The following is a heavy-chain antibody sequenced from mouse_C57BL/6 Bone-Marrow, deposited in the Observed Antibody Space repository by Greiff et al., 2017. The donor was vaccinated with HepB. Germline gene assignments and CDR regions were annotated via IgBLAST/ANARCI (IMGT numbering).Heavy chain of an antibody. D-gene: IGHD4-1*01. CDR3: ARRHLLGFYAMDY. Sequence: QVQLQPGAELVKPGASVKLSCKASGYTFTSYWMHWVKQRPGQGLEWIGMIHPNSGSTNYNEKFKSKATLTVDKSSSTAYMQLSSLTSEDSAVYYCARRHLLGFYAMDYWGQGTSVTVSS. CDR2: IHPNSGST. J-gene: IGHJ4*01. CDR1: GYTFTSYW. V-gene: IGHV1-64*01.